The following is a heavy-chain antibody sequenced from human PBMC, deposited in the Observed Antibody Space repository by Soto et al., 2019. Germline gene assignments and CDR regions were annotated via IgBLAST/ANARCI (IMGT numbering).Heavy chain of an antibody. J-gene: IGHJ4*02. CDR1: GYTFTRYG. D-gene: IGHD6-13*01. CDR2: ISGHNGNT. Sequence: QVQLVQSGGEVKKAGASVKVSCKASGYTFTRYGISWVRQAPGQGLEWMGWISGHNGNTNYAQKFQGRVTMTTDTSTSTADMELRSLRSDDSAVYYCARGGHNSGWFRTFDFWGQGTLVSVSS. V-gene: IGHV1-18*01. CDR3: ARGGHNSGWFRTFDF.